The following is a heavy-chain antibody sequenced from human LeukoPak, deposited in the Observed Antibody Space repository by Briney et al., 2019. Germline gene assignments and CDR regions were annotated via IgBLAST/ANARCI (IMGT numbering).Heavy chain of an antibody. J-gene: IGHJ3*02. CDR1: GGSISSSNW. D-gene: IGHD3-9*01. Sequence: SGTLSLTCAVSGGSISSSNWWSWVRQPPGKGLEWIGYIYSSGSTNYNPSLKSRVTISVDTSKNQFSLKLSSVTAADAAVYYCARSDDILTGYAFDIWGQGTMVTVSS. CDR3: ARSDDILTGYAFDI. V-gene: IGHV4-4*02. CDR2: IYSSGST.